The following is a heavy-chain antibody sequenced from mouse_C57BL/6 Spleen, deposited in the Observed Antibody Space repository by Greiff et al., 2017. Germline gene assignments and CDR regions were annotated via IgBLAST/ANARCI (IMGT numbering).Heavy chain of an antibody. CDR2: IDPSDSYT. D-gene: IGHD1-1*01. Sequence: VQLQQPGAELVRPGTSVKLSCKASGYTFTSYWMHWVKQRPGQGLEWIGVIDPSDSYTNYNQKFKGKATLTVDTSSSTAYMQLSSLTSEDSAVYYCARLYYGSSYGGYFDVWGTGTTVTVSS. J-gene: IGHJ1*03. CDR1: GYTFTSYW. CDR3: ARLYYGSSYGGYFDV. V-gene: IGHV1-59*01.